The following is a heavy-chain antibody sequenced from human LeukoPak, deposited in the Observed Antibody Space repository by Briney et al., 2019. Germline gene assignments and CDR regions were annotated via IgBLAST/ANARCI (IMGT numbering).Heavy chain of an antibody. D-gene: IGHD3-22*01. CDR2: MNPNSGDT. J-gene: IGHJ4*02. CDR3: ARDRDSSGYYVFDY. CDR1: GYTFTGYY. Sequence: ASVKASCKASGYTFTGYYMHWVRQAPGQGLEWMGWMNPNSGDTNHAQKFQGRVTMTRDTSISTGYMELSRLRSDDTAVYYCARDRDSSGYYVFDYWGQGTLGTVST. V-gene: IGHV1-2*02.